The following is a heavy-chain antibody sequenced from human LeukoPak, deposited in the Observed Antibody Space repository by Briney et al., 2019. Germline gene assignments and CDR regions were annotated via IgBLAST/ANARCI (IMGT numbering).Heavy chain of an antibody. CDR2: INDSEST. D-gene: IGHD2-2*02. Sequence: SEPLTLTCAVYGGSFSGYYWSWSRQPPGKGLEWIGEINDSESTSYAPSLKNRVTISLDTSKNQFSLKMFSMTAADTAVYYCARARFEVYTMRSFYYGMDVWGQGATVTISS. V-gene: IGHV4-34*01. J-gene: IGHJ6*02. CDR1: GGSFSGYY. CDR3: ARARFEVYTMRSFYYGMDV.